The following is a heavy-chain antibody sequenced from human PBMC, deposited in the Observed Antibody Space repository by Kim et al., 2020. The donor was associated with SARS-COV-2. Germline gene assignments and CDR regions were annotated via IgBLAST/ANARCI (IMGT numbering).Heavy chain of an antibody. D-gene: IGHD6-19*01. CDR3: ARHDRQWLAVTLNWFDP. CDR2: IYYSGST. CDR1: GGSISSSSYY. J-gene: IGHJ5*02. V-gene: IGHV4-39*01. Sequence: SETLSLICTVSGGSISSSSYYWGWIRQPPGKGLEWIGSIYYSGSTYYNPSLKSRVTISVDTSKNQFSLKLSSVTAADTAVYYCARHDRQWLAVTLNWFDPWGQGTLVTVSS.